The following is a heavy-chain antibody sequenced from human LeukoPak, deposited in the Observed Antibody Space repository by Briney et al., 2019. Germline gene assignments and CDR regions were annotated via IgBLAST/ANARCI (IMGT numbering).Heavy chain of an antibody. CDR3: ARGRPMVRGVTAVYNYYGMDV. CDR1: GYTFTGYY. CDR2: INPNSGGT. V-gene: IGHV1-2*04. D-gene: IGHD3-10*01. Sequence: GASVKVSCKASGYTFTGYYMHWVRQAPGQGLEWMGWINPNSGGTNYAQKFQGWVTMTRDTSISTAYMELSRLRSDDTAVYYCARGRPMVRGVTAVYNYYGMDVWGQGTTVTVSS. J-gene: IGHJ6*02.